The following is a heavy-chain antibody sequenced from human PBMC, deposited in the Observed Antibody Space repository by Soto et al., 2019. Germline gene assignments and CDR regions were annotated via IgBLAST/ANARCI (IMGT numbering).Heavy chain of an antibody. D-gene: IGHD3-9*01. Sequence: SETLSLTCVVSGGSFSTYYYNWIRASPGKGLEWIGEINHSGSNNYSPSLKSRVTMSLDTSKNQFSLKLTSVTAADTAVYYCARGGSNDWQVAFDIWGQGTMVTVSS. V-gene: IGHV4-34*01. CDR1: GGSFSTYY. J-gene: IGHJ3*02. CDR2: INHSGSN. CDR3: ARGGSNDWQVAFDI.